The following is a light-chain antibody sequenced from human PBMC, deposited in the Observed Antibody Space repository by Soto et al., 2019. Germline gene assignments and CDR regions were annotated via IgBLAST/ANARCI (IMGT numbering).Light chain of an antibody. Sequence: QSALTQPRSVSWSPGQSVTSSCSGTPSDVGGYEYVSWYQQHPGKAPTLIIYHVAQRPSGVPDRFSASKSGTTASLTISGLQAEDEAAYFCCSYAAGNTVVFGGGTTLTVL. V-gene: IGLV2-11*01. CDR1: PSDVGGYEY. J-gene: IGLJ2*01. CDR3: CSYAAGNTVV. CDR2: HVA.